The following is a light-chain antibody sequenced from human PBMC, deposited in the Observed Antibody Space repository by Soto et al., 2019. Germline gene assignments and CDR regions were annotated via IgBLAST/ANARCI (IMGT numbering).Light chain of an antibody. Sequence: QSALTQPRSVSGSPGQSVTMSCTGTSSDVGNYNYVSWYQQHPGKAPKVMIYDVSKRPSGVPDRFSGSKSGNTASLTISGLQAEDEADYYCCSYAGNYTDVFGTGTKLTVL. CDR1: SSDVGNYNY. CDR2: DVS. CDR3: CSYAGNYTDV. V-gene: IGLV2-11*01. J-gene: IGLJ1*01.